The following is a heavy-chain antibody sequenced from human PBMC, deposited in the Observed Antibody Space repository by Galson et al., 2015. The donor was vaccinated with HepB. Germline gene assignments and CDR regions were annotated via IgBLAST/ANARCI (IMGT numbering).Heavy chain of an antibody. V-gene: IGHV3-66*02. CDR1: GFSVSINY. CDR3: ARDSYYYDRTGYYIFFAY. Sequence: SLRLSCAASGFSVSINYMRWVRQAPGKGLEWVSVIYSDGSTYYADSVKGRFTVSRDNSKNALFLQMNSLRPEDTAVYYCARDSYYYDRTGYYIFFAYWGQGALVTVSS. D-gene: IGHD3-22*01. CDR2: IYSDGST. J-gene: IGHJ4*02.